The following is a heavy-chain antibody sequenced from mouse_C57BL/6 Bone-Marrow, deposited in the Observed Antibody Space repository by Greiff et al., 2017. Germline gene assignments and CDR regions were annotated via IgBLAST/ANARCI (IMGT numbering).Heavy chain of an antibody. D-gene: IGHD2-5*01. Sequence: VQLQQPGAELVKPGASVTMSCKASGFTFTSYWITWVKQSPGQGLEWIGDIYPGSGSTNYNEKFKSKATLTVDTSSSTAYMQLSSLTSEDSAVYYCARTYYSNYWYCDVWGTGTTVTVSS. CDR2: IYPGSGST. CDR1: GFTFTSYW. V-gene: IGHV1-55*01. J-gene: IGHJ1*03. CDR3: ARTYYSNYWYCDV.